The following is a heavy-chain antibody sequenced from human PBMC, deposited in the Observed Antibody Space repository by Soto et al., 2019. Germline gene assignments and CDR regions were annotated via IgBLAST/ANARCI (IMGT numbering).Heavy chain of an antibody. V-gene: IGHV3-21*01. D-gene: IGHD3-22*01. J-gene: IGHJ4*02. Sequence: NPGGSLRLSCAASGFTFSSYSMNWVRQAPGKGLEWVSSISSSSSYIYYADSVKGRFTISRDNAKNSLYLQMNSLRAEDTAVYYCARSYYYDSSGYYYFDYWGQGTLVTVSS. CDR3: ARSYYYDSSGYYYFDY. CDR2: ISSSSSYI. CDR1: GFTFSSYS.